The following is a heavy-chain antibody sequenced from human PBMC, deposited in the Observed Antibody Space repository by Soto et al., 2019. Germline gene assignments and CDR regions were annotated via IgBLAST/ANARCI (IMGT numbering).Heavy chain of an antibody. CDR2: IYPGDSDT. V-gene: IGHV5-51*01. CDR3: ARPGRRSYYYDSSGYYYPDHDAFDI. D-gene: IGHD3-22*01. Sequence: GESLKISCQGSGYSFTSYWIGWVRQMPGKGLEWMGIIYPGDSDTRYSPSFQGQVSISADKSISTAYLQWSSLKASDNAMYYCARPGRRSYYYDSSGYYYPDHDAFDIWGQGTMVTVSS. CDR1: GYSFTSYW. J-gene: IGHJ3*02.